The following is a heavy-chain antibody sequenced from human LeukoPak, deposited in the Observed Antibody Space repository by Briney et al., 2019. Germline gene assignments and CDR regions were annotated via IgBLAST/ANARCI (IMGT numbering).Heavy chain of an antibody. CDR3: AKDFTYYYRSGSYYGIDY. J-gene: IGHJ4*02. Sequence: PGGSLRLSCAASGFTFSSYWMSWVRQAPGKGLEWVANIKQDGSEKYYVDSVKGRFTISRDNAKNSLYLQMNSLRTEDTALYYCAKDFTYYYRSGSYYGIDYWGQGTLVTVSS. D-gene: IGHD3-10*01. V-gene: IGHV3-7*03. CDR2: IKQDGSEK. CDR1: GFTFSSYW.